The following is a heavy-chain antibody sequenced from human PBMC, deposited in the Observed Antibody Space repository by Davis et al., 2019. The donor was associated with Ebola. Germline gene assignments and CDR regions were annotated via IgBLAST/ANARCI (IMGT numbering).Heavy chain of an antibody. D-gene: IGHD3-16*01. CDR1: GFTFSSYA. CDR3: TNRLRFEDY. V-gene: IGHV3-30*18. CDR2: ISYDGSNK. Sequence: PGGSLRLSCAASGFTFSSYAMSWVRQAPGKGLEWVAVISYDGSNKYYADSVKGRFTISRDDSKNTAYLQMNSLKTEDTAVYYCTNRLRFEDYWGQGTLVTVSS. J-gene: IGHJ4*02.